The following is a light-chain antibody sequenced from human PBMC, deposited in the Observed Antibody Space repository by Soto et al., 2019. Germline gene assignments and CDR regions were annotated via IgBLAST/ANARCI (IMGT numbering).Light chain of an antibody. CDR1: SSDVGRYDY. V-gene: IGLV2-14*01. CDR3: SSYASHTTI. Sequence: QSALTQPASESRSPGQSITISCTGTSSDVGRYDYVSWYQHHPGKAPKLMIYEVSSRPSGVSHRFSGSKSGNTASLTISGLQAEDEADYYCSSYASHTTIFGGGTKLTLL. CDR2: EVS. J-gene: IGLJ2*01.